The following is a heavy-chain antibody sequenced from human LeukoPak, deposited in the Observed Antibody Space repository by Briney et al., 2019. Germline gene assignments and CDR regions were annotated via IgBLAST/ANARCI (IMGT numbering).Heavy chain of an antibody. J-gene: IGHJ4*02. CDR2: FDPEDGET. Sequence: ASVKVSCKASGYTFTSYYMHWVRQAPGKGLEWMGGFDPEDGETIYAQKFQGRVTMTEDTSTDTAYMELSSLRSEDTAVYYCATFLGTGRGYDFWSGLGYFDYWGQGTLVTVSS. CDR1: GYTFTSYY. CDR3: ATFLGTGRGYDFWSGLGYFDY. D-gene: IGHD3-3*01. V-gene: IGHV1-24*01.